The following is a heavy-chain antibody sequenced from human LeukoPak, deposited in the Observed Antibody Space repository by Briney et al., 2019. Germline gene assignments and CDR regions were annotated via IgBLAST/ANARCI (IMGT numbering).Heavy chain of an antibody. CDR2: ISGSGGST. D-gene: IGHD2-2*01. CDR3: AKDKYCSSTSCGRVNYYYRMDV. Sequence: GGSLRLSCAASGFTFSSYAMSWVRQAPGKGLEWVSAISGSGGSTYYADSVKGRFTISRDNSKNTLYLQMNSLRAEDTAVYYCAKDKYCSSTSCGRVNYYYRMDVWGKGTTVTVSS. V-gene: IGHV3-23*01. J-gene: IGHJ6*04. CDR1: GFTFSSYA.